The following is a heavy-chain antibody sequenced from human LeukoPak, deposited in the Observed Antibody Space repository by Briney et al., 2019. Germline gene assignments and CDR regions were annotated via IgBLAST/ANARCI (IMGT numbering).Heavy chain of an antibody. V-gene: IGHV3-15*01. D-gene: IGHD2-21*01. CDR1: GFTFSNAW. CDR3: ARGSFSGVIDY. Sequence: GGSLRLSCAASGFTFSNAWMSWVRQAPGKGLEWVGRIKSKTDGGTTDYAAPVKGRFTISRDDSKNTLYLQMNSLKTEDTAVYYCARGSFSGVIDYWGQGTLVTVSS. CDR2: IKSKTDGGTT. J-gene: IGHJ4*02.